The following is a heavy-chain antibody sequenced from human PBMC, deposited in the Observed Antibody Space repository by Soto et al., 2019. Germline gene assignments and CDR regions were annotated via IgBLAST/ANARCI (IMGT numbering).Heavy chain of an antibody. CDR1: GASISSGDYY. D-gene: IGHD3-16*01. V-gene: IGHV4-30-4*01. CDR3: GIVDMITFRGITGPNDAFDP. Sequence: SETLSLSCNVSGASISSGDYYWSWIRQPPGKGLEWIGYIYFSESTSYNPSLKSRVTISGDKSKNQFSLRVTSVTAADTAVYYCGIVDMITFRGITGPNDAFDPWGQGKMVT. CDR2: IYFSEST. J-gene: IGHJ3*01.